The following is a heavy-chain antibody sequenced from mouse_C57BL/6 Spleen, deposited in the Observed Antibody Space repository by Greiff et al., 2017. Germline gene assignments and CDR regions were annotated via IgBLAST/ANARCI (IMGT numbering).Heavy chain of an antibody. V-gene: IGHV1-72*01. J-gene: IGHJ2*01. D-gene: IGHD2-4*01. CDR2: IDPNRGGT. CDR3: AREGYDYDGGFDY. Sequence: QVQLQQPGAELVKPGASVKLSCKASGYTFTSYWMHWVKQRPGRGLEWIGRIDPNRGGTKYNEKFKSKATLTVDKPSSTAYMQLSSLTSEDSAVYYCAREGYDYDGGFDYWGQGTTLTVSS. CDR1: GYTFTSYW.